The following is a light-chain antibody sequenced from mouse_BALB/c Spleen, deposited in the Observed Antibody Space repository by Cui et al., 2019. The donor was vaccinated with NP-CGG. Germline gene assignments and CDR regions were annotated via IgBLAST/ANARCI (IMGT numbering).Light chain of an antibody. V-gene: IGLV1*01. J-gene: IGLJ1*01. Sequence: QSVVTKESRPTTSPVETVTLTCRSSTGAVTTSNYANWVQEKSDHLFTGLIGGTNNRVPGVPARFSGSLIGDKAALTITGAQTEDETIYFCALWYSNHWVFGGGTKLTVL. CDR2: GTN. CDR3: ALWYSNHWV. CDR1: TGAVTTSNY.